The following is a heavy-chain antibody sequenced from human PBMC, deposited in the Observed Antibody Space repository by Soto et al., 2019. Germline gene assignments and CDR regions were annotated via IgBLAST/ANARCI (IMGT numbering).Heavy chain of an antibody. D-gene: IGHD3-16*01. CDR2: ISYDGSNK. CDR1: GFTFSSYE. J-gene: IGHJ6*02. CDR3: XKDSWGTTYHYYYGMGV. V-gene: IGHV3-30*18. Sequence: GSSLRLSCVAPGFTFSSYEMHWVRQAPGKGLEWVAVISYDGSNKYYADSVKGRFTISRDNSKNTLYLQMNSLRAEDTAVYYCXKDSWGTTYHYYYGMGVWGQGTTVTVS.